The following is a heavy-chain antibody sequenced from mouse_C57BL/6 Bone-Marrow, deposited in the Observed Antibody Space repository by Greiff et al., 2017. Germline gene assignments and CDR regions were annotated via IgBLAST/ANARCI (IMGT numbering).Heavy chain of an antibody. CDR2: IDPSDSYT. CDR1: GYTFTSYW. CDR3: ARWTPYDYDNY. V-gene: IGHV1-69*01. J-gene: IGHJ2*01. D-gene: IGHD2-4*01. Sequence: QVQLQQPGAELVMPGASVKLSCKASGYTFTSYWMHWVKQRPGQGLEWIGEIDPSDSYTNYNQKFKGKSTLTVDKSSSTAYMQLSSLTSEDSAVYYCARWTPYDYDNYWGQGTTLTVSS.